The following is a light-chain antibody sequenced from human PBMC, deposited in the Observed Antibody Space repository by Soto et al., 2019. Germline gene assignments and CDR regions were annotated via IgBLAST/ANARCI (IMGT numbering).Light chain of an antibody. CDR3: QSYDSSLSGI. CDR1: SSNIGAGYD. Sequence: QPVLTQPPSVSGAPGQRVTISCTGSSSNIGAGYDVHWYLQLPGTAPKLLIYGNDNRPSGVPDRFSGSKSGTSASLAITGLQAEDEADYYCQSYDSSLSGIFGGGTQLTVL. J-gene: IGLJ2*01. V-gene: IGLV1-40*01. CDR2: GND.